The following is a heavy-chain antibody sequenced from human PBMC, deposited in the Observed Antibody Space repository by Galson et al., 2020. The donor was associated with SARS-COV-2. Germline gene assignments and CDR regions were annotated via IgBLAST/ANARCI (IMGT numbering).Heavy chain of an antibody. D-gene: IGHD3-22*01. CDR3: AKDLSSEGYSHVADS. V-gene: IGHV3-7*01. Sequence: GESLKISCAASGFTFTNYWMTWVRQVPGKGLEWVATMNQDGSQKYYVDSVKGRFTISRDNAKKSLYLQLNSLRVDDTAVYYCAKDLSSEGYSHVADSWGQGTLVTVSS. CDR1: GFTFTNYW. J-gene: IGHJ4*02. CDR2: MNQDGSQK.